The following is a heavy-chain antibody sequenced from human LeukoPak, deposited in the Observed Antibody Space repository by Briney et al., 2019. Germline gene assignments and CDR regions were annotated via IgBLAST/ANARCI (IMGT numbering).Heavy chain of an antibody. CDR2: ISPHNGNT. D-gene: IGHD3-9*01. CDR3: ARDLNYVTLGYDILADVGYYFDY. V-gene: IGHV1-18*01. Sequence: ASVKVSCKASGYTFTMYGISWVRQAPGQGLQWLGWISPHNGNTKYAQDLQGRVSMTTDTSTSTAYLELRSLRSDDTAIYYCARDLNYVTLGYDILADVGYYFDYWGQGSLVTVSS. J-gene: IGHJ4*02. CDR1: GYTFTMYG.